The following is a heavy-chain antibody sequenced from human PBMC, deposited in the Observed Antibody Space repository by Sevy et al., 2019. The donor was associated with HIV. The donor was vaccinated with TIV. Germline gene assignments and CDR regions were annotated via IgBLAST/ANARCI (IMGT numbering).Heavy chain of an antibody. CDR2: ISYDGSNK. CDR3: ARDREWTFDY. D-gene: IGHD3-3*01. J-gene: IGHJ4*02. Sequence: GGSLRLSCAASGFTFSSYAMHWVRQAPGKGLEWVAVISYDGSNKYYADSVKGRFTISRDNSKNTLYLQMNSLRAGDTAVYYCARDREWTFDYWGQGTLVTVSS. CDR1: GFTFSSYA. V-gene: IGHV3-30-3*01.